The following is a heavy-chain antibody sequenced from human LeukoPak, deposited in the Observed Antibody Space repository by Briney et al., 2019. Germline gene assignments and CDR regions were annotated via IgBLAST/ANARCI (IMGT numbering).Heavy chain of an antibody. V-gene: IGHV1-8*01. CDR2: MNPNSGNT. D-gene: IGHD5-24*01. Sequence: ASVKVSCKASGYTFTSYDINWVRQATGQGLEWMGWMNPNSGNTGYAQKFQGRVTITTDESTSTAYMELSSLRSEDTAVYYCARDYGDGYNFFDYWGQGTLVTVSS. J-gene: IGHJ4*02. CDR3: ARDYGDGYNFFDY. CDR1: GYTFTSYD.